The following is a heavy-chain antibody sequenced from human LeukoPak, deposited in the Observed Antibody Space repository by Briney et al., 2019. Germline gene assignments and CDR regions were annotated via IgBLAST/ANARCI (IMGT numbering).Heavy chain of an antibody. Sequence: QPGGSLRLSCAASGFTLSSYAMSWVRQAPGKGPEWVAYMNQLGNEKNYLDSVKGRFTISRDNAKNSLYLQMTSLRVEDTAVYYCARGTYYYEFWGQGTLVTVSS. V-gene: IGHV3-7*04. D-gene: IGHD3-16*01. CDR2: MNQLGNEK. CDR3: ARGTYYYEF. J-gene: IGHJ4*02. CDR1: GFTLSSYA.